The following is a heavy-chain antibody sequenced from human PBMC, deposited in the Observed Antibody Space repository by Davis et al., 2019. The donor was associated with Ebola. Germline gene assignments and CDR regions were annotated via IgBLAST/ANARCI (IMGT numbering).Heavy chain of an antibody. V-gene: IGHV3-23*01. CDR1: GFNFRSYG. D-gene: IGHD6-19*01. CDR3: AKAVGNSGWYNFDY. CDR2: ISGSGDST. Sequence: GESLKISCAASGFNFRSYGMHWVRQAPDKGLEWVSGISGSGDSTYYADSVKGRFTISRDNSKSTLSLQMNSLRAEDTAVFYCAKAVGNSGWYNFDYWGQGTLVTVSS. J-gene: IGHJ4*02.